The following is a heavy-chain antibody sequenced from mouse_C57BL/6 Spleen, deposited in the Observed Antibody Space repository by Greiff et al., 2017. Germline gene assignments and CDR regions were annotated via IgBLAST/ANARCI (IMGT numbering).Heavy chain of an antibody. V-gene: IGHV1-62-2*01. CDR3: ARHEGGGGYYGSSYGYFDY. CDR2: FYPGSGSI. D-gene: IGHD1-1*01. CDR1: GYTFTEYT. Sequence: VKLMESGAELVKPGASVKLSCKASGYTFTEYTIHWVKQRSGQGLEWIGWFYPGSGSIKYNEKFKDKATLTADKSSSTVYMELSRVTSEDSAVYFCARHEGGGGYYGSSYGYFDYWGQGTTLTVSS. J-gene: IGHJ2*01.